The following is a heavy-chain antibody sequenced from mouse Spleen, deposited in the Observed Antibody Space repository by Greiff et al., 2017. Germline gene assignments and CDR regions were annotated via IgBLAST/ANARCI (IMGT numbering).Heavy chain of an antibody. CDR1: GYAFSSSW. D-gene: IGHD1-1*01. V-gene: IGHV1-82*01. CDR2: IYPGDGDT. J-gene: IGHJ2*01. CDR3: VYGSSYGY. Sequence: VKLLESGPELVKPGASVKISCKASGYAFSSSWMNWVKQRPGKGLEWIGRIYPGDGDTNYNGKFKGKATLTADKSSSTAYMQLSSLTSEDSAVYFCVYGSSYGYWGQGTTLTVSS.